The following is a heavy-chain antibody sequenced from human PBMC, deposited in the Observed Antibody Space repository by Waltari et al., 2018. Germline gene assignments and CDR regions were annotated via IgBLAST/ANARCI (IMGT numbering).Heavy chain of an antibody. CDR3: ARVKDYSPEWYYYYYMDV. D-gene: IGHD2-15*01. CDR2: IKQDGSEK. V-gene: IGHV3-7*01. Sequence: EVKRVESGGGLVQPGGSLRLSCGASGFTCSSYWMSWVRQAPGTGLEWVANIKQDGSEKYYVDSVKGRFTISRDNAKNSLYLQMNSLRAEDTAVYYCARVKDYSPEWYYYYYMDVWGKGTTVTVSS. J-gene: IGHJ6*03. CDR1: GFTCSSYW.